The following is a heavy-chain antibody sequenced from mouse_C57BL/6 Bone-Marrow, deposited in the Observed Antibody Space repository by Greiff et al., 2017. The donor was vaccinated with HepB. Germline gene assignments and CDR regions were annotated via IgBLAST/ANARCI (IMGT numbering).Heavy chain of an antibody. V-gene: IGHV5-15*01. Sequence: EVQLVESGGGLVQPGGSLKLSCAASGFTFSDYGMAWVRQAPRKGPEWVAFISNLAYSIYYADTVTGRFTISRENAKNTLYLEMSSLRSEDTAMYYCARASYYGLYAMDYWGQGTSVTVSS. J-gene: IGHJ4*01. CDR1: GFTFSDYG. CDR2: ISNLAYSI. D-gene: IGHD1-1*01. CDR3: ARASYYGLYAMDY.